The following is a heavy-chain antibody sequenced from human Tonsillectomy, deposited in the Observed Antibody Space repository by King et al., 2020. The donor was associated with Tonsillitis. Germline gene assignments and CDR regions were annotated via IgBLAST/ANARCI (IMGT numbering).Heavy chain of an antibody. D-gene: IGHD3-9*01. CDR3: AHSPPRVDWLLWYYFDY. CDR1: GVG. CDR2: IYWDDDE. V-gene: IGHV2-5*02. Sequence: GVGVGWIRQHPGEALEWLALIYWDDDERYSPSLKSRLTITKDTSKNQVVLTMTNMDPVDTATYYCAHSPPRVDWLLWYYFDYWGQGTLVTVSS. J-gene: IGHJ4*02.